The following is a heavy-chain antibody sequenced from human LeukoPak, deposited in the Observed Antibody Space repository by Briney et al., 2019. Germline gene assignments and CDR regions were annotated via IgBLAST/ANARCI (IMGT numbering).Heavy chain of an antibody. CDR2: IIPIFGTA. D-gene: IGHD3-10*01. CDR1: GGTFISYA. J-gene: IGHJ4*02. V-gene: IGHV1-69*01. Sequence: SVKVSCKASGGTFISYAISWVRQAPGQGLEWMGGIIPIFGTANYAQNFQGRVTITADESTSTAYMELSSLTSEDTAVYYCAREGYGSGSYYPAFDSWGQGTLVTVSS. CDR3: AREGYGSGSYYPAFDS.